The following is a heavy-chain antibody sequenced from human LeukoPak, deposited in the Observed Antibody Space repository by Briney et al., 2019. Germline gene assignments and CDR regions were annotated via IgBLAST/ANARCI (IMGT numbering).Heavy chain of an antibody. Sequence: PSETLSLTCTVSGYSISSGYYWGWTRQPPGKGLEWIGSIYHSGSTYYNPSLKSRVTISVDTSKNQFSLKLSSVTAADTAVYYCARDQSVTPVTTKATFDYWGQGTLVTVSS. CDR1: GYSISSGYY. CDR3: ARDQSVTPVTTKATFDY. CDR2: IYHSGST. J-gene: IGHJ4*02. V-gene: IGHV4-38-2*02. D-gene: IGHD4-17*01.